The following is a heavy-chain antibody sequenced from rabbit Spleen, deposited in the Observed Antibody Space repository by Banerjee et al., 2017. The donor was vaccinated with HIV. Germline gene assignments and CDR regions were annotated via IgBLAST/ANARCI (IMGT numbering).Heavy chain of an antibody. J-gene: IGHJ6*01. CDR3: ARDGAGGSYFAL. D-gene: IGHD8-1*01. Sequence: QEQLVESGGGLVQPGASLTLTCTASGFSFSSSYDICWVRQAPGKGLEWIACLYTGNGKSYFATWAKGRFTISKTSSTTVTLQMTSLTVADTATYFCARDGAGGSYFALWGPGTLVTVS. V-gene: IGHV1S45*01. CDR1: GFSFSSSYD. CDR2: LYTGNGKS.